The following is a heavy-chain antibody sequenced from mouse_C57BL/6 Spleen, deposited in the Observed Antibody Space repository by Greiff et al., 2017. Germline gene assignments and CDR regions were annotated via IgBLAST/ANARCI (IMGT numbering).Heavy chain of an antibody. J-gene: IGHJ1*03. CDR2: INSDGGST. CDR1: EYEFPSHD. CDR3: ARHGYDGDWYFDV. V-gene: IGHV5-2*03. Sequence: EVKVEESGGGLVQPGESLKLSCESNEYEFPSHDMSWVRKTPEKRLELVAAINSDGGSTYYPDTMERRFIISRDNTKKTLYLQMSSLRSEDTALYYCARHGYDGDWYFDVWGTGTTVTVSS. D-gene: IGHD2-2*01.